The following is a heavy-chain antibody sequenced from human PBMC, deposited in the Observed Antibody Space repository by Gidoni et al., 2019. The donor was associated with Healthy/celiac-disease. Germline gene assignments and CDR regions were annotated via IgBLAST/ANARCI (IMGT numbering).Heavy chain of an antibody. D-gene: IGHD2-2*02. CDR1: GGSFSGYY. V-gene: IGHV4-34*01. CDR2: INHSGST. J-gene: IGHJ6*02. CDR3: ARSFFVYCSSTSCNTHYYYGMDV. Sequence: QVQLQQWGAGLLKPSETLSLTCAVYGGSFSGYYWSWIRQPPGKGLEWIGEINHSGSTNYNPSLKSRVTISVDTSKNQFSLKLSSVTAADTAVYYCARSFFVYCSSTSCNTHYYYGMDVWGQGTTVTVSS.